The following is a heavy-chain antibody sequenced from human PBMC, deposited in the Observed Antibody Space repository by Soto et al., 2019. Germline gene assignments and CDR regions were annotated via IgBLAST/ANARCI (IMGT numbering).Heavy chain of an antibody. CDR2: IFDSGTT. V-gene: IGHV4-30-4*01. CDR3: ARGPSGDKVHY. CDR1: GGSITSYYSC. J-gene: IGHJ4*02. D-gene: IGHD7-27*01. Sequence: SETLSLTCTVSGGSITSYYSCWSWIRQPPGEGLEWIGHIFDSGTTYTNPSLRSQVAISLDTSKNHFSLTLSSLTAADTAVYYCARGPSGDKVHYWGQGALVTVSS.